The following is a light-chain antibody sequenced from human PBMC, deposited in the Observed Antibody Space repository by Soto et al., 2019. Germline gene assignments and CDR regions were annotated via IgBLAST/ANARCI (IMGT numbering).Light chain of an antibody. CDR3: QQSGSSPRT. CDR1: QSVSSSY. Sequence: EIVLTQSPGTLSLSPGERATLSCRASQSVSSSYLAWYQQKPGQAPRLLIYGASSRATGIPDRFSGSGSGTDCTLTVSRLEPEDFAVYYCQQSGSSPRTFGQGTKLEIK. V-gene: IGKV3-20*01. CDR2: GAS. J-gene: IGKJ2*01.